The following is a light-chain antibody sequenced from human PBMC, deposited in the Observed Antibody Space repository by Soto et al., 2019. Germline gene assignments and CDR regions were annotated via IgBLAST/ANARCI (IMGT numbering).Light chain of an antibody. CDR3: QQRSNWPIT. V-gene: IGKV3-11*01. Sequence: IVFSQSPSTLSLSKGERATLSCRASQSVSSYLAWYQQKPGQAPRLLIYDASNRATGIPARFSGSGSGTDFTLTISSLEPEDFAVYYCQQRSNWPITFGQGRLL. CDR1: QSVSSY. CDR2: DAS. J-gene: IGKJ5*01.